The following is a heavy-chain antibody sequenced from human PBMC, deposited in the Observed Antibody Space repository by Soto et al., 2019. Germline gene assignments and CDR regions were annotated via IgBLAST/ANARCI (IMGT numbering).Heavy chain of an antibody. J-gene: IGHJ4*02. CDR2: ISYDGSNK. CDR3: AKVLRYFDWLPPFDY. CDR1: GFTFSSYG. D-gene: IGHD3-9*01. Sequence: VGPLRLSCAASGFTFSSYGMHWVRQAPGKGLEWVAVISYDGSNKYYADSVKGRFTISRDNSKNTLYLQMNSLRAEDTAVYYCAKVLRYFDWLPPFDYWGQGTLVTVSS. V-gene: IGHV3-30*18.